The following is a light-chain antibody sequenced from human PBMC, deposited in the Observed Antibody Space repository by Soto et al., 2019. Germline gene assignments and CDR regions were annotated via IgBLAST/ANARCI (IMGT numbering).Light chain of an antibody. V-gene: IGKV3-11*01. CDR2: DIS. CDR3: QQCNNWPPIT. CDR1: QSVSKC. Sequence: EIVLTQSPATLSLSPGERATLSCRASQSVSKCSAWYQQKPGQAPRLLIYDISSRAPGIPARFSGSGSGTDFTLTISSLEPEDFAVYYCQQCNNWPPITFGQGTRLEIK. J-gene: IGKJ5*01.